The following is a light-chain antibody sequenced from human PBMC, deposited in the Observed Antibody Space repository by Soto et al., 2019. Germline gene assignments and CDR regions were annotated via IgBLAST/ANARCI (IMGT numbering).Light chain of an antibody. J-gene: IGKJ4*01. CDR1: QSVNTN. V-gene: IGKV3-15*01. CDR2: GAS. CDR3: QQYSNWPPLT. Sequence: EIVMTQSPATLSVSPGERATLSCRASQSVNTNLAGYQQKPGQAPRLLIYGASTRATGIPARFSGSGSGTEFTLTISSLQSEDFAVYYCQQYSNWPPLTFGGGTKVEI.